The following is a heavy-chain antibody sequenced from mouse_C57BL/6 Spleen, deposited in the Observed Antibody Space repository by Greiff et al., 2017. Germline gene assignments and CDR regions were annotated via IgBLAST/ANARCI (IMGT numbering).Heavy chain of an antibody. Sequence: SLAELVIPGASVKLSCKASGYTFTDYYINWVKQRPGQGLEWIARIYPGSGNTYYNEKFKGKATLTAEKSSSTAYMQLSSLTSEDSAVYFCAITTVVAYYFDYWGQGTTLTVSS. D-gene: IGHD1-1*01. CDR3: AITTVVAYYFDY. CDR2: IYPGSGNT. J-gene: IGHJ2*01. V-gene: IGHV1-76*01. CDR1: GYTFTDYY.